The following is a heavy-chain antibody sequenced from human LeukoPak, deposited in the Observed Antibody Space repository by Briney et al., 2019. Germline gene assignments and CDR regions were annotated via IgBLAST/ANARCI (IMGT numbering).Heavy chain of an antibody. D-gene: IGHD2-2*01. V-gene: IGHV4-61*02. CDR1: GGSISSGSYY. CDR2: IYTSGST. Sequence: SETLSLTCTVSGGSISSGSYYWSWIRQPAGKGLEWIGRIYTSGSTNYNPSLKSRVTISVDTSKNQFSLKLSSVTAADTAVYYCARDPSLLSFDYWGQGTLVTVSS. J-gene: IGHJ4*02. CDR3: ARDPSLLSFDY.